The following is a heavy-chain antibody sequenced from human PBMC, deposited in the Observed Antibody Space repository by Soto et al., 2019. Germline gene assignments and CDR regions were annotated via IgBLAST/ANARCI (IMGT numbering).Heavy chain of an antibody. J-gene: IGHJ4*02. Sequence: QVQLVESGGGVVQPEGSLRLSCAASGFTFGDFVMHWVRQVPARGLEWVALISHDGKIKFYTDSVRGRFTVSRDDSKNTLYLQMNRLRTEETALYYCARREECASSALLDYWGQGTLVTVSS. CDR2: ISHDGKIK. CDR1: GFTFGDFV. CDR3: ARREECASSALLDY. V-gene: IGHV3-30*03.